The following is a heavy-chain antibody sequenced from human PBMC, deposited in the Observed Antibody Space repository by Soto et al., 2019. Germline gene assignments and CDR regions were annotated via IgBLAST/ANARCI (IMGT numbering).Heavy chain of an antibody. J-gene: IGHJ4*02. CDR3: AKDDHPYSGSYYAPDFDY. Sequence: GGSLRLSCAASGFTFSSYGMHWVRQAPGKGLEWVAVISYDGSNKYYADSVKGRFTISRDNSKNTLYLQMNSLRAEDTAVYYCAKDDHPYSGSYYAPDFDYWGQGTLVTVSS. V-gene: IGHV3-30*18. CDR2: ISYDGSNK. D-gene: IGHD1-26*01. CDR1: GFTFSSYG.